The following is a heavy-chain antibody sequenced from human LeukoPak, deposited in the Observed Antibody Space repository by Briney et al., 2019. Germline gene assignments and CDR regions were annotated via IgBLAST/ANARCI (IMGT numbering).Heavy chain of an antibody. CDR2: IKEDGSAE. Sequence: GGSVRLSCVDSGFTFSTSWMAWVRQAPGKGLEWVANIKEDGSAENYVGSVRGRFTVSRDNAKKSVYLEMNSLRAEDTAVYYCARDRAYNRFDYWGQGTLVAVSS. V-gene: IGHV3-7*01. J-gene: IGHJ4*02. D-gene: IGHD5-24*01. CDR3: ARDRAYNRFDY. CDR1: GFTFSTSW.